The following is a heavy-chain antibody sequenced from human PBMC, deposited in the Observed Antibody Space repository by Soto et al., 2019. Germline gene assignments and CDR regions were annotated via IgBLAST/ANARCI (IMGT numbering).Heavy chain of an antibody. Sequence: SETLSLTCAVYGGSFSGYYWSWIRQPPGKGLEWIGEINHSGSTNYNPSLKSRVTISVDTSKNQFSLKLSSVTAADTAVYYCARVPAYYDFWSGYYLLDYFDYWGQGTLVTVS. D-gene: IGHD3-3*01. CDR3: ARVPAYYDFWSGYYLLDYFDY. CDR1: GGSFSGYY. CDR2: INHSGST. J-gene: IGHJ4*02. V-gene: IGHV4-34*01.